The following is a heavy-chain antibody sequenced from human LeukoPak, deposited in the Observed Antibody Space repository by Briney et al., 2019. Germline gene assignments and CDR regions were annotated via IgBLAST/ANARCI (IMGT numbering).Heavy chain of an antibody. CDR2: IWYDGSRK. D-gene: IGHD2-2*01. J-gene: IGHJ4*02. CDR3: ARADCSSSSCPSKFDY. Sequence: PGGSLRLSCVASGLIFNNYGLHWVRQAPGKGLEWVAVIWYDGSRKYYADSVKGRFTISRDDSKNTLYLQMNSLRVEDTAVYYCARADCSSSSCPSKFDYWGQGTLVTVSS. CDR1: GLIFNNYG. V-gene: IGHV3-33*01.